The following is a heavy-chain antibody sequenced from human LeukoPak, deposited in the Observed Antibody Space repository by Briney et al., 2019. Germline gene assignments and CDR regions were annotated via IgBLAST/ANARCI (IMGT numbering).Heavy chain of an antibody. CDR1: GGSISSSSYY. CDR3: ARGPSYYGSGSYIFHYYGMDV. D-gene: IGHD3-10*01. Sequence: KASETLSLTCTVSGGSISSSSYYWSWIRQPPGKGLEWIGYIFHSGTTNYNPSLKSRVTISVDTSKNQFSLKLSSVTAADTAVYYCARGPSYYGSGSYIFHYYGMDVWGQGTTVTVSS. J-gene: IGHJ6*02. CDR2: IFHSGTT. V-gene: IGHV4-61*05.